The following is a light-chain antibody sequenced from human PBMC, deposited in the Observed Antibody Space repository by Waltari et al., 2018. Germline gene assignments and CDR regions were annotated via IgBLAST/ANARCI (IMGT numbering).Light chain of an antibody. CDR1: NLGDKY. Sequence: SYELTQPPSVSMSPGQTASITCSGDNLGDKYVCWYQKKPGQPPVLVIYQDNKRPSGIPERFSGSNSGNTATLTISGTQALDEADYYCQAWDSSTVIFGGGTKLTVL. V-gene: IGLV3-1*01. CDR3: QAWDSSTVI. J-gene: IGLJ2*01. CDR2: QDN.